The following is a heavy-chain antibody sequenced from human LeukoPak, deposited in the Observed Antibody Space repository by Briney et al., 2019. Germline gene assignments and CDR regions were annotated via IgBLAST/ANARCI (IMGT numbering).Heavy chain of an antibody. CDR3: ARVGSSTNGEIDY. V-gene: IGHV4-31*03. J-gene: IGHJ4*02. CDR2: IYYSGST. CDR1: GGSISSGGYY. D-gene: IGHD2-2*01. Sequence: SETLSLTCTVSGGSISSGGYYWSWIRQYPGKGLEWIGYIYYSGSTYYNPSLKSRVTISVDTSKNQFSLKLSSVTAADTAVYYCARVGSSTNGEIDYWGQGTLVTVSS.